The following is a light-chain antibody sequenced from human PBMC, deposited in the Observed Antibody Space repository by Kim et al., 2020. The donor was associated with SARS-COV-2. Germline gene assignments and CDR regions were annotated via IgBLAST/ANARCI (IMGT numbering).Light chain of an antibody. J-gene: IGLJ1*01. CDR3: SSYAGSNNYV. CDR2: EVS. Sequence: QSVTISCTGTSSDVGGYNYVSWYQQPPGKAPKLMIYEVSKRPSGVPDRFSGSKSGNTASLTVSGLQAEDEADYYCSSYAGSNNYVFGTGTKVTVL. CDR1: SSDVGGYNY. V-gene: IGLV2-8*01.